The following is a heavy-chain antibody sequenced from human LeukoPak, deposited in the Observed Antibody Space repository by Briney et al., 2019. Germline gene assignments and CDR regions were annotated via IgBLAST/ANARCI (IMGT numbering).Heavy chain of an antibody. D-gene: IGHD6-13*01. J-gene: IGHJ4*02. V-gene: IGHV3-23*01. CDR1: GFTFSSYA. CDR3: AKYQRINQQLAPSDY. CDR2: ITGSGGST. Sequence: GGSLRLSCAASGFTFSSYAMTWVRQAPGKGLEWVSGITGSGGSTYYADSVKGRFTISRDSSKNTLYLQMNSLRAEDTAVYYCAKYQRINQQLAPSDYWGQGILVTVSS.